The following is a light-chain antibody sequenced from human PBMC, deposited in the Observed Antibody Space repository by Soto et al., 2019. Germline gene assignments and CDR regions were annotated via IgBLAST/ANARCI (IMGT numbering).Light chain of an antibody. V-gene: IGKV2D-29*01. CDR2: DVS. Sequence: DIVVTRLPLSLSVTPGQPSSVSCKSSQILLYSDGKTYLYWYLQRPGQPPQLLIYDVSNRFSGVPDRFSGSGSGTDFTLKISRVETEDVGVYYCMQRTHVPITFGQGTRLEI. CDR3: MQRTHVPIT. J-gene: IGKJ5*01. CDR1: QILLYSDGKTY.